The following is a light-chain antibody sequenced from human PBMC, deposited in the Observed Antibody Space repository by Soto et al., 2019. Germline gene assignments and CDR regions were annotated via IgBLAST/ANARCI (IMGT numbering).Light chain of an antibody. J-gene: IGKJ1*01. CDR1: QSINTY. CDR3: QESYSFLWGT. CDR2: GAS. V-gene: IGKV1-39*01. Sequence: DIQMTQSPSSLSASVGDRVTITCRTSQSINTYLNWHQQKPGKAPKILIYGASSLQSGVPLMISGSGSGIDFTPTITTLQSEDFATYYCQESYSFLWGTCGQGTKVEIK.